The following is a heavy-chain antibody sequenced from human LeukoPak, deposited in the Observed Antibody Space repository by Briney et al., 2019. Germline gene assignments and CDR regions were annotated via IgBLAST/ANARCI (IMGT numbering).Heavy chain of an antibody. Sequence: HGESLKISCKGSGYSFTSYWIGWVRQVPGKGLEWMGIIYPGDSDTTYSPSFQGQVTISADKSISTAYLQWRSLKASDTAMYCCARVGYCSGGSCYSDFENWFDPWGQGTLVTVSS. CDR3: ARVGYCSGGSCYSDFENWFDP. CDR1: GYSFTSYW. J-gene: IGHJ5*02. V-gene: IGHV5-51*01. CDR2: IYPGDSDT. D-gene: IGHD2-15*01.